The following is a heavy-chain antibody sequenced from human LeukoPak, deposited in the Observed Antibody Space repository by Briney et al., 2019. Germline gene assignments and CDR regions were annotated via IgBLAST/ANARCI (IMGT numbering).Heavy chain of an antibody. CDR3: AKSKVVAATMGRFDY. Sequence: GGSLRLSCAASGFTFSSYAMHWVRQAPGKGLEWVSTISGSDGSTYYADSVKGRFTISRDNSKNTLYLQMNSLRAEDTAVYYCAKSKVVAATMGRFDYWGQGTLVTVSS. D-gene: IGHD2-15*01. CDR1: GFTFSSYA. CDR2: ISGSDGST. V-gene: IGHV3-23*01. J-gene: IGHJ4*02.